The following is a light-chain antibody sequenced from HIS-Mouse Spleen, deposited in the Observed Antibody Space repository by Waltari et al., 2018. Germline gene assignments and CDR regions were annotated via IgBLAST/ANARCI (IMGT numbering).Light chain of an antibody. V-gene: IGLV3-10*01. Sequence: SYELTQPPSVPVSPGQTARITCSGDALPKKYAYWYQQKSGQATVLVIYEDSKRPSGIPERFSGSSSGTMATLTISGAQVEDEADYYCYSTDSSGNHRVFGGGTKLTVL. CDR1: ALPKKY. CDR2: EDS. J-gene: IGLJ2*01. CDR3: YSTDSSGNHRV.